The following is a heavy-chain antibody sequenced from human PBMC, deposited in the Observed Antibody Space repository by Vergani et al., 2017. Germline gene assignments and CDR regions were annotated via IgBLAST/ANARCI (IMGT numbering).Heavy chain of an antibody. CDR2: LYWNDDQ. CDR1: GFSLNTRGVS. D-gene: IGHD1-7*01. CDR3: FYRKTEGGTTGCFYPFYYYYYMDV. J-gene: IGHJ6*03. V-gene: IGHV2-5*04. Sequence: QITLKESGPTLVKPTQTLTLTCTFSGFSLNTRGVSVAWIRQPPGKALDWLALLYWNDDQHYSPSLNNRVTITKDTSKNQVVLTMTNMDYVDTGTYYCFYRKTEGGTTGCFYPFYYYYYMDVWGKGTTVTVSS.